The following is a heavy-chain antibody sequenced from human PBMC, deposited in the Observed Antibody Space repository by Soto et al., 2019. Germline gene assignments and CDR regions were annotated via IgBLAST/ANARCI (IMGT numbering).Heavy chain of an antibody. CDR1: GFTFSSYV. CDR2: ISGSGGST. CDR3: AKDLGYYGSGSYYNAPDYYYGMDV. V-gene: IGHV3-23*01. J-gene: IGHJ6*02. Sequence: GGSLRLSCAASGFTFSSYVMSWVRQAPGKGLEWVSAISGSGGSTYYADSVKGRFTISRDNSKNTLYLQMNSLRAEDTAVYYCAKDLGYYGSGSYYNAPDYYYGMDVWGQGTTVTVSS. D-gene: IGHD3-10*01.